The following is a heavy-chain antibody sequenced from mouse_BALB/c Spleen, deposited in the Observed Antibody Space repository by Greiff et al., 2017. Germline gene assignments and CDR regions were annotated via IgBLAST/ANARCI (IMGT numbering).Heavy chain of an antibody. CDR2: ISTYYGNT. V-gene: IGHV1-67*01. D-gene: IGHD2-1*01. CDR3: ARGYGNFYAMDY. J-gene: IGHJ4*01. CDR1: SYTFTDYA. Sequence: VQLQQSGPELVRPGVSVKISCKGSSYTFTDYAMHWVKQSHAKSLEWIGVISTYYGNTNYNQKFKGKATMTVDKSSSTAYMELARLTSEDSAVYYCARGYGNFYAMDYWGQGTSVTVSS.